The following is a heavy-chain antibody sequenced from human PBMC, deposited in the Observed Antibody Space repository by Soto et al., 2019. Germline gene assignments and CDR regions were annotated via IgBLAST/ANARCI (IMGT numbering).Heavy chain of an antibody. J-gene: IGHJ6*02. CDR1: GGSISSYY. Sequence: SETLSLTCTVSGGSISSYYWSWIRQPPGKGLEWIGYIYYSGSTNYNPSLKSRVTISVDTSKNQFSLKLSSVTAADTAVYYCARGGIQLWLAPGSSYYYYYGLDVWGQGTTVTVSS. CDR2: IYYSGST. CDR3: ARGGIQLWLAPGSSYYYYYGLDV. D-gene: IGHD5-18*01. V-gene: IGHV4-59*01.